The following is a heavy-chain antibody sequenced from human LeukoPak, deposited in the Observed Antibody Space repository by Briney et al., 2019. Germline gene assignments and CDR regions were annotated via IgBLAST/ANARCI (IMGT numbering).Heavy chain of an antibody. CDR2: ISSTGKTK. Sequence: GGSLRLSCGVSGFIFSDYYMSWIRQAPGKGLELLSYISSTGKTKYYADSVKGRFTISRENAKNSLYLQMNSLRAGDTAVYYCARGAYYGSGSYPDYWGQGTLVTVSS. J-gene: IGHJ4*02. V-gene: IGHV3-11*04. CDR3: ARGAYYGSGSYPDY. CDR1: GFIFSDYY. D-gene: IGHD3-10*01.